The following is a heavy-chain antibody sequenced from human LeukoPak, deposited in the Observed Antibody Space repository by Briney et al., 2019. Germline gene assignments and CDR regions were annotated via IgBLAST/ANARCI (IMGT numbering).Heavy chain of an antibody. CDR1: GFTFSSYG. Sequence: QPGGSLRLSCAASGFTFSSYGMHWVRQAPGKGLEWVAIIRYDGSNKYYADSVKGRFTISRDNSKNTLYLQMNSLRAEDTAIYYCARDIGVITGYYGMVVWGQGTTITVSS. CDR2: IRYDGSNK. V-gene: IGHV3-30*02. CDR3: ARDIGVITGYYGMVV. J-gene: IGHJ6*02. D-gene: IGHD5-24*01.